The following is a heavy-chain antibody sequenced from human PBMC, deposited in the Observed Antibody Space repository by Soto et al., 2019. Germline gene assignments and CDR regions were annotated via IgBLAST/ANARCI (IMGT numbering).Heavy chain of an antibody. D-gene: IGHD3-9*01. Sequence: SETLSLTCTVSGGSISSSSYYWGWIRQPPGKGLEWIGSIYYSGSTYYNPSLKSRVTISVDTSKNQFSLKLSSVTAADTAVYYCARQLPHYDILTGYFYYFDYWGQGTLVTVSS. CDR1: GGSISSSSYY. CDR3: ARQLPHYDILTGYFYYFDY. V-gene: IGHV4-39*01. J-gene: IGHJ4*02. CDR2: IYYSGST.